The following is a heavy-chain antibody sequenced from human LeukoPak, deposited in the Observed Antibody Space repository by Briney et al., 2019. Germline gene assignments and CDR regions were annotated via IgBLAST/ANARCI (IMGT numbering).Heavy chain of an antibody. CDR1: LESFSGYY. J-gene: IGHJ4*02. Sequence: PSETLSLTCADYLESFSGYYWSWSRQPPGKGLGWVGEINHSGSTNYDPSLKSRVTLSVDTSKNQFSLNLSSVTAAHTAVYYCARGRVGCSSTSCYCFYDYWGQGTLVTVSS. D-gene: IGHD2-2*01. CDR2: INHSGST. CDR3: ARGRVGCSSTSCYCFYDY. V-gene: IGHV4-34*01.